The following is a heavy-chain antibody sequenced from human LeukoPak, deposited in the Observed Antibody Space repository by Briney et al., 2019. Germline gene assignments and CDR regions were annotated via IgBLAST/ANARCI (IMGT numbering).Heavy chain of an antibody. D-gene: IGHD4-17*01. CDR3: ARGSGDLDY. Sequence: PGGSLRLSCAASGFTFSNYWMTWVRQAPGKGLEWVASIKQDGSVKYYVDSVKGRFTISRDNAKNSLYLQMNSLRAEDTAVYYCARGSGDLDYWGQGTLVPVSS. CDR2: IKQDGSVK. J-gene: IGHJ4*02. V-gene: IGHV3-7*01. CDR1: GFTFSNYW.